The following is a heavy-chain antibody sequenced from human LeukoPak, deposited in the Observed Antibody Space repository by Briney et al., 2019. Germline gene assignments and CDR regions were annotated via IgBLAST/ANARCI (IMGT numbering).Heavy chain of an antibody. J-gene: IGHJ1*01. CDR1: GFTFSDYY. D-gene: IGHD3-22*01. CDR3: ATYSSLNRREFQY. CDR2: ISSGSTII. V-gene: IGHV3-11*04. Sequence: PGGSLRLSCAASGFTFSDYYMTWIRQAPGKGLEWISYISSGSTIIYYADSVRGQFTISRDNAKNSLYLQMNSLRAEDTAVYYCATYSSLNRREFQYWGQGTLLTVSS.